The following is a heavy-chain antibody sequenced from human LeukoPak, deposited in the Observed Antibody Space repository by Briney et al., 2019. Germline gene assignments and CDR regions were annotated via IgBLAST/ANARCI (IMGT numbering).Heavy chain of an antibody. CDR1: GFTFSTYA. CDR3: AREPNNVVTPAGFDY. J-gene: IGHJ4*02. CDR2: ISSGADYT. V-gene: IGHV3-23*01. D-gene: IGHD2-2*01. Sequence: GGSLRLSCAAPGFTFSTYAMTWVRQAPGKGLEWVSTISSGADYTCYADSVKGRFTISRDNSKSTLYLQMNSLRAEDTAVYYCAREPNNVVTPAGFDYWGQGTLVTVSS.